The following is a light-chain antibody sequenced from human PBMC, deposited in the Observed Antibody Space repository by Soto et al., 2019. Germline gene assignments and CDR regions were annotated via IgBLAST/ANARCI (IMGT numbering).Light chain of an antibody. CDR1: HGISNY. CDR3: QKYNSGPWS. CDR2: AAS. J-gene: IGKJ1*01. Sequence: DIQMTQSPSSLSASVGDRVTITCRASHGISNYLACYQQKPWKVPKLLLYAASTLQSGVPSRFSGSGSGSDFTLTISSLQTEDVATYYCQKYNSGPWSFGQGTKVEIK. V-gene: IGKV1-27*01.